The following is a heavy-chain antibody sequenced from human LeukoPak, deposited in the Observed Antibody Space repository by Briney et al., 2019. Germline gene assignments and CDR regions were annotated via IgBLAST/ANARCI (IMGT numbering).Heavy chain of an antibody. D-gene: IGHD6-13*01. Sequence: QPGRSLRLSCAASGFTFRAYGMHWVRQAPGKGLEWLAIISYDGSNTYYADSVKGRFTISRDNSKNTLYLQMDGLRAEDTAVYYCAKEGDISSSWYLSNYFDYWGQGTLVTVSS. V-gene: IGHV3-30*18. CDR2: ISYDGSNT. CDR1: GFTFRAYG. CDR3: AKEGDISSSWYLSNYFDY. J-gene: IGHJ4*02.